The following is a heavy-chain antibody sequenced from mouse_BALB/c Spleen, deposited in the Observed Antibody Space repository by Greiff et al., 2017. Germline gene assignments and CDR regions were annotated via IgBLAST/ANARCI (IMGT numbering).Heavy chain of an antibody. CDR3: ARGDGLFAY. D-gene: IGHD2-3*01. CDR1: GFSLTSYG. V-gene: IGHV2-2*02. Sequence: QVQLQQSGPGLVQPSQSLSITCTVSGFSLTSYGVHWVRQSPGKGLEWLGVIWSGGSTDYNAAFISRLSISKDNSKSQVFFKMNSLQANDTAIYYCARGDGLFAYWGQGTLVTVSA. CDR2: IWSGGST. J-gene: IGHJ3*01.